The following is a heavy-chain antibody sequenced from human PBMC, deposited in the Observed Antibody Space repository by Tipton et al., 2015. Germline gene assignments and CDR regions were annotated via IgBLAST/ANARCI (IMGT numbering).Heavy chain of an antibody. CDR1: GFTFNMHW. V-gene: IGHV3-74*01. CDR2: IDGDGSTT. Sequence: SLRLSCAASGFTFNMHWMQWVRQAPGKGLVWVSDIDGDGSTTRYADSVKGRFTISRDNAKNTLYLQMSSLRPDDTAVYYCANPGSFSSGWYGSWGQGTLVTVSP. J-gene: IGHJ4*02. CDR3: ANPGSFSSGWYGS. D-gene: IGHD6-19*01.